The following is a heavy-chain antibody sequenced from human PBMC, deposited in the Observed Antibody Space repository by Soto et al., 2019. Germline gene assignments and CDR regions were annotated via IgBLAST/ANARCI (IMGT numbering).Heavy chain of an antibody. CDR3: ARGRSMAYPPPYYYGMDV. Sequence: SVKVSCKASGGTFSSYAISWVRQAPGQGLEWMGGTIPIFGTANYAQRFQGRVTITADESTSTAYMELSSLRSEDTAVYYCARGRSMAYPPPYYYGMDVWGQGTTVTVSS. D-gene: IGHD2-8*01. CDR1: GGTFSSYA. CDR2: TIPIFGTA. J-gene: IGHJ6*02. V-gene: IGHV1-69*13.